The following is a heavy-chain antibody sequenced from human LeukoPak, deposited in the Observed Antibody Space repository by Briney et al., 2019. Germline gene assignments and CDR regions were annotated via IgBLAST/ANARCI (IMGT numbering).Heavy chain of an antibody. CDR3: ASYGEWAFDI. D-gene: IGHD3-3*01. V-gene: IGHV4-59*12. CDR1: GGSISSGY. J-gene: IGHJ3*02. Sequence: SETLSLTCTVSGGSISSGYWSWIRQPPGKGLEWIGYIYYSGSTNYNPSLKSRVTISVDTSKNQFSLKLSSVTAADTAVYYCASYGEWAFDIWGQGTMVTVSS. CDR2: IYYSGST.